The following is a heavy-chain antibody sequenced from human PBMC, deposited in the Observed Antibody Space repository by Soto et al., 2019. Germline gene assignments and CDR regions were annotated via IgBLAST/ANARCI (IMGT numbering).Heavy chain of an antibody. CDR3: ARDKACARSTCYGHLDY. CDR1: GGTFSSYT. CDR2: IIPLPGIT. J-gene: IGHJ4*02. D-gene: IGHD2-2*01. Sequence: QVQLVQSGAEVKKPGSSVKVSCKASGGTFSSYTISWVRQAPGQGLEWVGRIIPLPGITNYAQKFQGRVTIAADKSTSKVYMELSSLRSEDTAVYYCARDKACARSTCYGHLDYWGQGTLVTVSS. V-gene: IGHV1-69*08.